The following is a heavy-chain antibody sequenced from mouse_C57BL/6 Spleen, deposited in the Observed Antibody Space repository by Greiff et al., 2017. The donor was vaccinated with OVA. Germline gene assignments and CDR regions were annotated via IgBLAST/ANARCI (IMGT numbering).Heavy chain of an antibody. D-gene: IGHD2-4*01. V-gene: IGHV1-69*01. CDR1: GYTFTSYW. CDR3: ASYDYFDD. Sequence: VQLQQPGAELVMPGASVKLSCKASGYTFTSYWMHWVKQRPGQGLEWIGEIDPSDSYTNYNQKFKGKSTLTVDKSSSTAYMQLSSLTSEDSAVYYCASYDYFDDWGQGTTLTVSS. J-gene: IGHJ2*01. CDR2: IDPSDSYT.